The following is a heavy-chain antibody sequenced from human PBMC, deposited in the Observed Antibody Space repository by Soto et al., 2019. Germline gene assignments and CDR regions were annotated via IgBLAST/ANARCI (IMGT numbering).Heavy chain of an antibody. J-gene: IGHJ6*03. CDR2: ISAYNGNT. D-gene: IGHD2-8*01. CDR3: ARGFYLNQVRYYTNGICPHYYYYYYMDV. CDR1: GYTFTSYG. V-gene: IGHV1-18*01. Sequence: QVQLVQSGAEVKKPGASVKVSCKASGYTFTSYGISWVRQAPGQGLEWMGWISAYNGNTNYARKLQGRVTMTTDTSTSTANMELRSLRSDNTTVYYCARGFYLNQVRYYTNGICPHYYYYYYMDVWGKGTTVTVSS.